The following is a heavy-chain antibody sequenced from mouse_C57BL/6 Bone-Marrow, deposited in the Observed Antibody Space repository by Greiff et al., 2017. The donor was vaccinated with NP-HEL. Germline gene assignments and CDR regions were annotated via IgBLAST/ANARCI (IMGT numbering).Heavy chain of an antibody. V-gene: IGHV1-81*01. Sequence: QVQLQQSGAELARPGASVKLSCKASGYTFTSYGISWVKQRTGQGLEWIGEIYPRSGNTYYNEKFKGKATLTADKSSSTAYMELRSLTSEDSAVYFCARRGYCGSSYVGYFDVWGTGTTVTVSS. CDR1: GYTFTSYG. CDR2: IYPRSGNT. CDR3: ARRGYCGSSYVGYFDV. J-gene: IGHJ1*03. D-gene: IGHD1-1*01.